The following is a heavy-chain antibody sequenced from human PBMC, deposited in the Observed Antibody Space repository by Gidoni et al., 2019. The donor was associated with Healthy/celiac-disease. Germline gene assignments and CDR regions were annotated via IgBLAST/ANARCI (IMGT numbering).Heavy chain of an antibody. CDR3: ATERGAPNWFDP. CDR2: FDPEDGET. CDR1: GDTLTELS. J-gene: IGHJ5*02. D-gene: IGHD3-10*01. Sequence: QVPLVQSGAEVKKPGASVKVSCKGSGDTLTELSMHLVRQATGKGLEWMGGFDPEDGETIYAQKFQGRVTMTEDTSTDTAYMELSSLRSEDTAVHYCATERGAPNWFDPWGQGTLVTVSS. V-gene: IGHV1-24*01.